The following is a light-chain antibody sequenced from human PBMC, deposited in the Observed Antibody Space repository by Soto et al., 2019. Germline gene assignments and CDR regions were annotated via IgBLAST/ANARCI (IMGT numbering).Light chain of an antibody. CDR1: QSVSNNY. CDR3: EQYDKSIT. Sequence: EIVLTQSPGTLSLSPGERATLSFRASQSVSNNYLAWYQQKPGQAPRLLIYGASNRATGIPDRFSGSGSGTDFTVTISRLEPEDFAVYYCEQYDKSITFGGGTKVDIK. V-gene: IGKV3-20*01. J-gene: IGKJ4*01. CDR2: GAS.